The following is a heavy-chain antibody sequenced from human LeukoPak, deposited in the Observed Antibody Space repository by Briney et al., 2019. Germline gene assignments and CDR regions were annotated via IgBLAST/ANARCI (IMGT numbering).Heavy chain of an antibody. V-gene: IGHV4-59*01. CDR2: IYYSGST. Sequence: SETLSLTCTVSGGSISSYYWSWIRQPPGKGLEWIGYIYYSGSTNYNPSLKSRVTISVDTSKNQFSLKLSSVTAADTAVYYCVRQGPHHYDSSGYYYHYWGQGTLVTVSS. J-gene: IGHJ4*02. CDR1: GGSISSYY. D-gene: IGHD3-22*01. CDR3: VRQGPHHYDSSGYYYHY.